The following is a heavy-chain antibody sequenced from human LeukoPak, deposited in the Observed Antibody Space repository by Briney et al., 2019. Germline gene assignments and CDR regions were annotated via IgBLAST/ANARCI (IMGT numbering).Heavy chain of an antibody. J-gene: IGHJ4*02. CDR2: IGITSSST. CDR1: GFTFSDYS. CDR3: ARDDKDGFDN. V-gene: IGHV3-48*01. Sequence: GGSVRLSCAASGFTFSDYSLMWLRPAPGKERVWISLIGITSSSTTYADSVKGRFTTSGNKAKNSLYLQMKSRRGEDAAVYYCARDDKDGFDNWGQGTLVTVSS.